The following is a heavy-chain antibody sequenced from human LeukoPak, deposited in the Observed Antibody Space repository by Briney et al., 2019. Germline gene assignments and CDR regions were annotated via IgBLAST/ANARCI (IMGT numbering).Heavy chain of an antibody. CDR3: AKVPSAQGYYQYHMDV. CDR2: MSGSGTT. J-gene: IGHJ6*03. CDR1: GFTFSSYA. Sequence: PGGSLRLSCVASGFTFSSYAMSWVRQAPGKGLEWVSAMSGSGTTYYADSVKGRFTISRDNSKNTLYLQMNGLRADDTAVYYCAKVPSAQGYYQYHMDVWGKGTTVTVSS. V-gene: IGHV3-23*01.